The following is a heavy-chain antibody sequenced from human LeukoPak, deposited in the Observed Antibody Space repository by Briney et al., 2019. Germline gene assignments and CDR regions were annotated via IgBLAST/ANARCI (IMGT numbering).Heavy chain of an antibody. Sequence: VKVSCKASGGTFSSYAISWVRQAPGQGLEWMGGIIPIFGTANYAQRFQGRVTITADESTSTAYMELSSLRSEDTAVYYCARDPYIVVVPAAMKGLYNWFDPWGQGTLVTVSS. CDR3: ARDPYIVVVPAAMKGLYNWFDP. CDR1: GGTFSSYA. D-gene: IGHD2-2*01. V-gene: IGHV1-69*01. J-gene: IGHJ5*02. CDR2: IIPIFGTA.